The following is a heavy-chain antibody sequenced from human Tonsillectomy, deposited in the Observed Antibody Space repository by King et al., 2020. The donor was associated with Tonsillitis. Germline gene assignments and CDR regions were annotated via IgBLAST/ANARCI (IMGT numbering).Heavy chain of an antibody. V-gene: IGHV3-7*03. CDR3: ARDRGGNEDGGAN. CDR2: IKQDGSER. J-gene: IGHJ4*01. CDR1: GLPFRNYW. D-gene: IGHD1-1*01. Sequence: VPLLASWVVLVPPWVSLRLSFAASGLPFRNYWMRWVRQSPWPGLEWVANIKQDGSERYYVDSVRGRFTLSRDNAQNSLYLQMNSLRAEDTAGYSGARDRGGNEDGGANWGQGTRGT.